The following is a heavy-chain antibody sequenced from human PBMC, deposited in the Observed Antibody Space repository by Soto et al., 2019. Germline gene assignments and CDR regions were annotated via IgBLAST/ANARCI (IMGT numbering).Heavy chain of an antibody. CDR1: GGTFSSYA. J-gene: IGHJ1*01. Sequence: SVKVSCKASGGTFSSYAISWVRQAPGQGLEWMGGIIPIFGTANYAQKFQGRVTITADESTSTAYMELSSLRSEDTAVYYCARDPEARDPFQTLDSSPPRSFQHWGQGTLVTVSS. CDR2: IIPIFGTA. V-gene: IGHV1-69*13. D-gene: IGHD3-22*01. CDR3: ARDPEARDPFQTLDSSPPRSFQH.